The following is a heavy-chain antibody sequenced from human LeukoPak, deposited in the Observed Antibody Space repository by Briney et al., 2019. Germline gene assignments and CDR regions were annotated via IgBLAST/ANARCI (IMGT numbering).Heavy chain of an antibody. V-gene: IGHV3-21*01. J-gene: IGHJ4*02. CDR2: ISSSSSYI. Sequence: PGGSLRLSCAASGFTFSSYSMNWVRQAPGKGLEWVSSISSSSSYIYYADSVKGRFTISRDNAKNSLYLQMNSLRAEDTAVYYCARDIDVDVFLPSCTDWGQGTLVTVSS. CDR3: ARDIDVDVFLPSCTD. CDR1: GFTFSSYS. D-gene: IGHD2-8*02.